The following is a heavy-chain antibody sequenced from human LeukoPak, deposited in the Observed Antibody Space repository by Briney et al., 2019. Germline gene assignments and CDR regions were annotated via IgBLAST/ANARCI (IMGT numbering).Heavy chain of an antibody. CDR1: GGPISSYY. J-gene: IGHJ4*02. V-gene: IGHV4-59*01. Sequence: PSETLSLTCTVSGGPISSYYWSWIRQPPGKGLEWIGYIYYSGSTNYNPSLKSRVTISVDTSKNQFSLKLSSVTAADTAVYYCASSRRGGDCFDYWGQGTLVTVSS. CDR2: IYYSGST. D-gene: IGHD2-21*02. CDR3: ASSRRGGDCFDY.